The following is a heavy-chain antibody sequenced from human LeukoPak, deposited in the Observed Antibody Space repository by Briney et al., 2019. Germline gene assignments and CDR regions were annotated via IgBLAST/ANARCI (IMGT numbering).Heavy chain of an antibody. CDR3: AALPFYDSSGYYYPYYFDY. Sequence: ASVKVSCKASGYTFTSYYMHWVRQAPGQGLEWMGIINPSGGSTSYAQKFQGRVTMTRDMSTSTAYMELSSLRSEDTAVYYCAALPFYDSSGYYYPYYFDYWGQGTLVTVSS. D-gene: IGHD3-22*01. J-gene: IGHJ4*02. CDR2: INPSGGST. V-gene: IGHV1-46*01. CDR1: GYTFTSYY.